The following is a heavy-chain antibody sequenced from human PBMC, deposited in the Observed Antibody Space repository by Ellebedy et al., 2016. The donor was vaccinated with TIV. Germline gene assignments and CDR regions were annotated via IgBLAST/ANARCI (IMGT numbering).Heavy chain of an antibody. CDR1: GFTFNSYA. J-gene: IGHJ4*02. CDR2: ISHTGSRT. V-gene: IGHV3-23*01. CDR3: AKGRGGGSDSSAPRYYFDS. Sequence: PGGSLRLSCAASGFTFNSYAMSWVRQAPGKGLEWVSTISHTGSRTYYANSVEGRFIISRDNSKRTLYLQMYSLRAEDTAVYYCAKGRGGGSDSSAPRYYFDSWGLGTLVTVSS. D-gene: IGHD6-19*01.